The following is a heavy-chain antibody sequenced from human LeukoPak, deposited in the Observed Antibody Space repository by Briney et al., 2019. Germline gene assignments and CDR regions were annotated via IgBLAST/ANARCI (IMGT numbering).Heavy chain of an antibody. D-gene: IGHD3-22*01. CDR3: TRSDYYDREAFDI. CDR2: LRRKANSYAT. CDR1: GFTFSGSA. J-gene: IGHJ3*02. V-gene: IGHV3-73*01. Sequence: GGSLRLSCAASGFTFSGSAMHWVRQASGKGLEWVGRLRRKANSYATAYAASVKGRFTISRDDSKNTAYLQMNSLKTEDTAVYYCTRSDYYDREAFDIWGQGTMVTVSS.